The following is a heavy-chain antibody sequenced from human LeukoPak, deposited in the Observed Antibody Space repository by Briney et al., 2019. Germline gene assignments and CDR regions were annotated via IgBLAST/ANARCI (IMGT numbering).Heavy chain of an antibody. D-gene: IGHD3-10*01. V-gene: IGHV3-48*01. CDR1: GFTFSSYS. CDR3: ARDWGYYGSGSSFDY. J-gene: IGHJ4*02. CDR2: ISSSSSTI. Sequence: GGSLRLSCAASGFTFSSYSMNWVRQAPGKGLEWASYISSSSSTIYYADSVKGRFTISRDNAKNSLYLQMNSLRAEDTAVYYCARDWGYYGSGSSFDYWGQGTLVTVSS.